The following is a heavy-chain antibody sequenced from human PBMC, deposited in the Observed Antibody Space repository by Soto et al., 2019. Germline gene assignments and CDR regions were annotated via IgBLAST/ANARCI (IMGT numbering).Heavy chain of an antibody. Sequence: SVKVSCKASGYTFTSYGITWVRQAPGQGLEWMGWISAYTGDTNYAQKLQGRVTMTTDTSTSTAYMELRSLRSDDTAVYYCATDMSYYDGSGPVQYWGQGTQATVYS. D-gene: IGHD3-22*01. CDR2: ISAYTGDT. CDR1: GYTFTSYG. V-gene: IGHV1-18*01. CDR3: ATDMSYYDGSGPVQY. J-gene: IGHJ4*02.